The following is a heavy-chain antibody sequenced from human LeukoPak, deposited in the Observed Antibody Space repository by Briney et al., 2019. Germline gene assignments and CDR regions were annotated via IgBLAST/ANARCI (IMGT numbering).Heavy chain of an antibody. CDR2: INWNGGST. J-gene: IGHJ4*02. CDR1: GFTFDDYG. CDR3: ARALWNYGSGSYYFDY. D-gene: IGHD3-10*01. Sequence: GGSLRLSCAASGFTFDDYGMSWVRHAPGKGLEWGSGINWNGGSTGYADSVKGRFTISRDNAKNSLYLQMNSLRAEDTALYYCARALWNYGSGSYYFDYWGQGTLVTVSS. V-gene: IGHV3-20*04.